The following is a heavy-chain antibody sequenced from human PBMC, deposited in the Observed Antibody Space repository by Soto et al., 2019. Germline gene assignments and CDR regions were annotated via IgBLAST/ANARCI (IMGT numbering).Heavy chain of an antibody. CDR1: GFPFKNYF. J-gene: IGHJ5*02. D-gene: IGHD1-1*01. Sequence: QVQLVESGGGLVKPGWSLSLSCSASGFPFKNYFMGWIRQSTWRGLEWLSYIGTSTEIIYYANSVKGRFTLSRDNARNSLYLHMTSLTVEDTATYYCTRHGDNNYFPLDLWGQGTMVTVSS. V-gene: IGHV3-11*01. CDR2: IGTSTEII. CDR3: TRHGDNNYFPLDL.